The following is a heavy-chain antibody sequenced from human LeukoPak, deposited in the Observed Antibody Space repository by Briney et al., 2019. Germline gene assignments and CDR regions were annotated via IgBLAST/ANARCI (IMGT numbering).Heavy chain of an antibody. D-gene: IGHD3-22*01. V-gene: IGHV3-33*01. J-gene: IGHJ4*02. CDR1: GLTFSNYN. Sequence: PGGSLTLSCVASGLTFSNYNMQWVRQAPGKGLEWVAVIWHDGNYKYYVDSVKGRFTISRDNSKNTVYLQMNSLGAEDTAVYLCARDSDYYDSSAYSFRGGLHYDFWGRGTLVTVSS. CDR2: IWHDGNYK. CDR3: ARDSDYYDSSAYSFRGGLHYDF.